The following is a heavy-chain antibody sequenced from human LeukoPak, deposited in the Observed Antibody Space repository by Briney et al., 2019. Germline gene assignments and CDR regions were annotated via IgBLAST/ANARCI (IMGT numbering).Heavy chain of an antibody. Sequence: GASLRLSCAASGFTFSSYAMSWVRQAPGKGLEWVSAISGSGGSTYYADSVKGRFTISRDNSKNTLYLQMNSLRAEETAVYYCAKRRIAVAALDYWGQGTLVTVSS. J-gene: IGHJ4*02. CDR2: ISGSGGST. V-gene: IGHV3-23*01. CDR3: AKRRIAVAALDY. D-gene: IGHD6-19*01. CDR1: GFTFSSYA.